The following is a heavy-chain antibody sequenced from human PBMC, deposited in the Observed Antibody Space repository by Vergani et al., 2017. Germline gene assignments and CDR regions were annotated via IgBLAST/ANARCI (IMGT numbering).Heavy chain of an antibody. CDR3: ASHLAPGYYYYMDV. CDR2: IFSGGST. D-gene: IGHD3-10*01. Sequence: EVQLLESGGGLVQPGGSLRLSCAASGFTFSSYAMSWVRQAPGKGLEWVSVIFSGGSTSYADSVKGRFTISRDNSKNTLYLQMNSLRAGDTAVYYCASHLAPGYYYYMDVWGKGTTVTVSS. CDR1: GFTFSSYA. V-gene: IGHV3-23*03. J-gene: IGHJ6*03.